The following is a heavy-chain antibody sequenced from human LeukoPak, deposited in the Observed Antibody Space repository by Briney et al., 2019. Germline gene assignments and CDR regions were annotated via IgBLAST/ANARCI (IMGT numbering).Heavy chain of an antibody. D-gene: IGHD5-18*01. CDR2: TNHSGST. J-gene: IGHJ4*02. CDR3: ARGIQLWFSWVLDY. Sequence: SETLSLTCAVYGGSFSGYYWSWIRQPPGKGLEWIGETNHSGSTNYNPSLKSRVTISVDTSKNQFSLKLSSVTAADTAVYYCARGIQLWFSWVLDYWGQGTLVTVSS. V-gene: IGHV4-34*01. CDR1: GGSFSGYY.